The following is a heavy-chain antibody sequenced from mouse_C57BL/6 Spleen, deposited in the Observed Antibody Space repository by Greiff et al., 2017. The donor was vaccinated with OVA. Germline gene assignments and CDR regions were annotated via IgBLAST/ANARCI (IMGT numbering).Heavy chain of an antibody. Sequence: QVQLQQPGAELVKPGASVKLSCKASGYTFTSYWMQWVKQRPGQGLEWIGEIDPSDSYTNYNQKFKGKATLNVDTSSSTAYMQLSSLTSEDSAVYYCARWLLGYFDYWGQGTTLTVSS. CDR2: IDPSDSYT. CDR1: GYTFTSYW. D-gene: IGHD2-3*01. V-gene: IGHV1-50*01. J-gene: IGHJ2*01. CDR3: ARWLLGYFDY.